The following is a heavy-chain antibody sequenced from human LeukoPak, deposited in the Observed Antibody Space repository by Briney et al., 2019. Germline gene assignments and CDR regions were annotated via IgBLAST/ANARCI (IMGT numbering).Heavy chain of an antibody. D-gene: IGHD6-19*01. CDR2: ISNSGITI. V-gene: IGHV3-11*01. J-gene: IGHJ5*02. CDR3: ARDTHSSGWNWIDP. CDR1: GFTFSDYY. Sequence: GGSLRLSCVASGFTFSDYYMTWIRQAPGKGLEWVSYISNSGITISYGDSVRGRFTISTDNARNSLYLQMDSLRVEDTAIYYCARDTHSSGWNWIDPWGQGTLVTVSS.